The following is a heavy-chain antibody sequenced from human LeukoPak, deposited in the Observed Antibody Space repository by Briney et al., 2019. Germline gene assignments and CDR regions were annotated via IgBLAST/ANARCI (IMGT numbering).Heavy chain of an antibody. CDR2: INHSGST. CDR3: ARGVTTVTTDYYGMDV. Sequence: PSETLSLTCTVSGSISSYYWSWIRQPPGKGLEWIGEINHSGSTNYNPSLKSRVTISVDTSKNQFSLKLSSVTAADTAVYYCARGVTTVTTDYYGMDVWGQGTTVTVSS. CDR1: GSISSYY. D-gene: IGHD4-17*01. J-gene: IGHJ6*02. V-gene: IGHV4-34*01.